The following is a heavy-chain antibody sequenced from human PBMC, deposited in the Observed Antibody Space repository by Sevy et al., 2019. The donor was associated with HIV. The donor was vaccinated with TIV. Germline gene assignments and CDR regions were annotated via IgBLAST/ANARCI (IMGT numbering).Heavy chain of an antibody. D-gene: IGHD3-10*01. CDR2: VSSSSEYI. Sequence: GGSLRLSCAASGFTFSSYSMAWVRQAPGKGLEWVSSVSSSSEYIHYADSVKGRFTISRDNAKNSLYLQMNSLRVEDTALYYCARDPEWFGVFLKTYYFDNWGQGTQVTVSS. CDR1: GFTFSSYS. CDR3: ARDPEWFGVFLKTYYFDN. V-gene: IGHV3-21*01. J-gene: IGHJ4*02.